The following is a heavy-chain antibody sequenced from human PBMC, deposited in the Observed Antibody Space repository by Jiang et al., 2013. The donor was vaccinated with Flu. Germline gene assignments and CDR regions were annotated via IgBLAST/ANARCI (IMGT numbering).Heavy chain of an antibody. CDR3: ARGWGFIGDWYFDL. J-gene: IGHJ2*01. Sequence: RQSPSRGLEWLGRTYYRSKWYNDYAVSVKSRITINPDTSKNQFSLQLNSVTPEDTAVYYCARGWGFIGDWYFDLWGRGTLVTVSS. V-gene: IGHV6-1*01. CDR2: TYYRSKWYN. D-gene: IGHD3-16*01.